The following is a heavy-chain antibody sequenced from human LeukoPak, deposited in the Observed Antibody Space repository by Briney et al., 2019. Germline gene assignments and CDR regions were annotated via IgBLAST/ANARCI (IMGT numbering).Heavy chain of an antibody. CDR2: MNPNSGNT. J-gene: IGHJ4*02. CDR3: AREDYYDSGSNDY. CDR1: GYTFTTYD. Sequence: ASVTVSCKASGYTFTTYDITWVRQATAQGLEWMGWMNPNSGNTAYAQKFQGRVTITRNTSISTAYMELSSLRSEDTAVYYCAREDYYDSGSNDYWGQGTLVTVSS. V-gene: IGHV1-8*03. D-gene: IGHD3-22*01.